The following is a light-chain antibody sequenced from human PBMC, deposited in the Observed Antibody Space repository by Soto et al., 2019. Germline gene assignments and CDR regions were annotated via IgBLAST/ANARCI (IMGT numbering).Light chain of an antibody. J-gene: IGKJ1*01. CDR3: QQFNTSPWT. CDR2: KSS. V-gene: IGKV1-5*03. CDR1: QSVSIW. Sequence: DIQMTQSPSTLSASEVDRVTISFRASQSVSIWLAWYQQKPGRAPKLLIYKSSILESGVPSRFSGSGSGTEFTLTISSLQPDDFATYYCQQFNTSPWTFGQGTKVDI.